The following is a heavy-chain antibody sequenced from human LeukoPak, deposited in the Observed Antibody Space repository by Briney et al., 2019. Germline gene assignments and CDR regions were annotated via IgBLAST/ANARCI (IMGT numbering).Heavy chain of an antibody. D-gene: IGHD2/OR15-2a*01. V-gene: IGHV3-23*01. CDR1: GFTFTSSA. Sequence: GGSLRLSCVASGFTFTSSAMSWVRQAPGKGLEWVSAISGRSGTTYYADSVKGRFTISRDNSKNTLYLQMNSLRAGDTAVYYCAKVGTVYFPLDFWGQGTLVTVPS. CDR2: ISGRSGTT. CDR3: AKVGTVYFPLDF. J-gene: IGHJ4*02.